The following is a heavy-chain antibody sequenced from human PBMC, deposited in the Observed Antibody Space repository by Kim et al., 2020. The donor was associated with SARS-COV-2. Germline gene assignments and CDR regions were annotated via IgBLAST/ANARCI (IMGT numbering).Heavy chain of an antibody. Sequence: GGSLRLSCAASGFTFSSYAMSWVRQAPGKGLEWVSAISGSGGSTYYADSVKGRFTISRDNSKNTLYLQMNSLRAEDTAVYYCAKCLQLLEPIKSYYYYGMDVWGQGTTVTVSS. D-gene: IGHD1-1*01. CDR2: ISGSGGST. V-gene: IGHV3-23*01. CDR1: GFTFSSYA. CDR3: AKCLQLLEPIKSYYYYGMDV. J-gene: IGHJ6*02.